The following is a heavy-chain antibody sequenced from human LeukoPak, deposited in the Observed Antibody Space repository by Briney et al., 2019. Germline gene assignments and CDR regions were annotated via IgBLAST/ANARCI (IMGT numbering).Heavy chain of an antibody. CDR3: ARSHDYSASLAFDV. CDR2: ITYSGST. J-gene: IGHJ3*01. Sequence: PSETLSLTCADYGGSFSSYYWSWIRQPPGKGLEWIGEITYSGSTNYNPSLKSRVTISVDTSKIQFSLKLTSVTAADTAVYYCARSHDYSASLAFDVWGQGTMVTVSS. CDR1: GGSFSSYY. D-gene: IGHD4-11*01. V-gene: IGHV4-34*01.